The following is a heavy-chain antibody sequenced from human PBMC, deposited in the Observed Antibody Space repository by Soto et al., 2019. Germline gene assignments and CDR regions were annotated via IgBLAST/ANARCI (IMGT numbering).Heavy chain of an antibody. CDR3: ARSDIVVVPAAMPSINYYYYYMDV. CDR1: GFTFSSYA. Sequence: GGSLRLSCAASGFTFSSYAMHWVRQAPGKGLEYVSAIGSNGGSTYYANSVKGRFTISRDNSKNTLYLQMGSLRAEDMAVYYCARSDIVVVPAAMPSINYYYYYMDVWGKGTTVTVSS. V-gene: IGHV3-64*01. D-gene: IGHD2-2*01. CDR2: IGSNGGST. J-gene: IGHJ6*03.